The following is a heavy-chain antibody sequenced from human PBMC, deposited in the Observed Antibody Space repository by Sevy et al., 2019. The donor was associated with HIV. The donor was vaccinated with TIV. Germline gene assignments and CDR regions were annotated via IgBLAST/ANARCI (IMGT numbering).Heavy chain of an antibody. J-gene: IGHJ6*03. CDR3: TTDQICYDYSNYYYYYYMYG. Sequence: GGSLRLYCAASGFTFSHAWMSWVRQAPGKGLEWVGRIKSKTDGGTTDYAEPVKGRFSIARDDSKNTLYLQMNSLKTEDTDVYYCTTDQICYDYSNYYYYYYMYGWGKVTTVTVSS. D-gene: IGHD4-4*01. V-gene: IGHV3-15*01. CDR1: GFTFSHAW. CDR2: IKSKTDGGTT.